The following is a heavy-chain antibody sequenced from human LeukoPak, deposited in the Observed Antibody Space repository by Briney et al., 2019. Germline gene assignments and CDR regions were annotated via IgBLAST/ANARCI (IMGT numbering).Heavy chain of an antibody. CDR3: AREGIGIAATGTLRGPRNYYYYMDV. J-gene: IGHJ6*03. CDR2: IHYSGST. D-gene: IGHD6-13*01. V-gene: IGHV4-39*07. CDR1: GGFISSSSYY. Sequence: PSETLSLTCTVSGGFISSSSYYWGWIRQPPGKGLEWIGNIHYSGSTYYNPSLKSRVTISVDTSKNQFSLKLSSVTAADTAVYYCAREGIGIAATGTLRGPRNYYYYMDVWGKGTTVTVSS.